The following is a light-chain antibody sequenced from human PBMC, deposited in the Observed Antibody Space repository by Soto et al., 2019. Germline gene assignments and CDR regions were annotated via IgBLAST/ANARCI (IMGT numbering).Light chain of an antibody. Sequence: ELVLTQSPGTLSLSPGERATLSCRASQSVSSSYLAWYQQKPGQAPRLLIYGASSSATGIPDRFSGSGSGTDFTLTISRLEPEDFAVYYCQQYGSSFSITFGQGTRLEIK. J-gene: IGKJ5*01. V-gene: IGKV3-20*01. CDR1: QSVSSSY. CDR3: QQYGSSFSIT. CDR2: GAS.